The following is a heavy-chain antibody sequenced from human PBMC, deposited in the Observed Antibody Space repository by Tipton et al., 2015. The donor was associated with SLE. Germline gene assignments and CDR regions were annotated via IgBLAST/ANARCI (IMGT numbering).Heavy chain of an antibody. Sequence: LRLSCTVSGGSISSSSYYWGWIRQPPGKGLEWIGSIYYSGSTYYNPSLKSRVTISVDTSKNQFSLKLSSVTAADTAVYYCARHFEAAMASNFDYWGQGTLVTVSS. V-gene: IGHV4-39*01. D-gene: IGHD5-18*01. J-gene: IGHJ4*02. CDR1: GGSISSSSYY. CDR3: ARHFEAAMASNFDY. CDR2: IYYSGST.